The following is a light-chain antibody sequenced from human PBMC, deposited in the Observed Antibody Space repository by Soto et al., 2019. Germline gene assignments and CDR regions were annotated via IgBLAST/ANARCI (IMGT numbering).Light chain of an antibody. J-gene: IGKJ3*01. CDR1: QSVSSSY. V-gene: IGKV3-20*01. Sequence: EIVLTQSPGTLSLSPGERATLSCRASQSVSSSYLAWYQQKPGQAPRLLIYGASSRATGIPDRFSGSGSGTDFTLTISRLEPEDLAVYYWQQYGSSPPITFGPGPKGDIK. CDR2: GAS. CDR3: QQYGSSPPIT.